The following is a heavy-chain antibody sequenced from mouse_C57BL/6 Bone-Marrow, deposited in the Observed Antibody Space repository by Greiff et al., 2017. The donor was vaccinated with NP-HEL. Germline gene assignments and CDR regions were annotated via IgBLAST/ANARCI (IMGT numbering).Heavy chain of an antibody. CDR2: IYPRSGNT. V-gene: IGHV1-81*01. Sequence: QVQLKQSGAELARPGASVKLSCKASGYTFTSYGISWVKQRTGQGLEWIGEIYPRSGNTYYNEKFKGKATLTADKSSSTSYMELRSLTSDDSAFYFCARERAYYSNWYYFDYWGQGTTLTVSS. CDR3: ARERAYYSNWYYFDY. D-gene: IGHD2-5*01. CDR1: GYTFTSYG. J-gene: IGHJ2*01.